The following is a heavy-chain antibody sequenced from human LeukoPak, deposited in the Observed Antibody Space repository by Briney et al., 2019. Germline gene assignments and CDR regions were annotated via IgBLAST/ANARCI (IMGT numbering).Heavy chain of an antibody. V-gene: IGHV4-59*01. CDR2: IYYSGTT. CDR1: GGSISGYY. Sequence: SETLSLTCTVSGGSISGYYWSWLRQPPGKGLEWIGYIYYSGTTNYNPSLKSRVTISVDTSKNQFSLKLSSVTAADTAVYYCARGYDFWSGYSIHYMDVWGKGTTVTVSS. CDR3: ARGYDFWSGYSIHYMDV. D-gene: IGHD3-3*01. J-gene: IGHJ6*03.